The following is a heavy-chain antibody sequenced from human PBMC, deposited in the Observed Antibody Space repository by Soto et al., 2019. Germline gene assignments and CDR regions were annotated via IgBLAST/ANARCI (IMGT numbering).Heavy chain of an antibody. CDR3: ARGLEPVTTYYYYYYGMDV. J-gene: IGHJ6*02. CDR2: MNPNSGNT. V-gene: IGHV1-8*01. Sequence: QVQLVQSGAEVKKPGASVKVSCKASGYTFTSYDINWVRQATGQGLEWMGWMNPNSGNTGYAQKFQGRVTMTRNTSISTAYMELSSLRSEDTAVYYCARGLEPVTTYYYYYYGMDVWGQGTTVTVSS. CDR1: GYTFTSYD. D-gene: IGHD4-17*01.